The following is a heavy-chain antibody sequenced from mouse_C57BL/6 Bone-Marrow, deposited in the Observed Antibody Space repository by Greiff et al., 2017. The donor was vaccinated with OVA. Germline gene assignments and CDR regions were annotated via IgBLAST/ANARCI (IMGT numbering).Heavy chain of an antibody. J-gene: IGHJ2*01. CDR1: GYTFTSYG. V-gene: IGHV1-81*01. D-gene: IGHD2-4*01. CDR2: IYPRSGNT. Sequence: VQLVESGAELARPGASVKLSCKASGYTFTSYGISWVKQRTGQGLEWIGEIYPRSGNTYYNEKFKGKATLTADKSSSTAYMELRSLTSEDSAVYFCARVDYDYDGYWGQGTTLTVSA. CDR3: ARVDYDYDGY.